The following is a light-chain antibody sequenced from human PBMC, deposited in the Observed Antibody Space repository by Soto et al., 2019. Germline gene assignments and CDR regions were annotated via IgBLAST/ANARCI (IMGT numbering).Light chain of an antibody. J-gene: IGLJ2*01. CDR3: SSYTSRSIVV. CDR1: SSDIGGYDY. V-gene: IGLV2-14*01. CDR2: EVI. Sequence: QSALTQPASVSGSPGQSITISCTGTSSDIGGYDYVSWYRQHPGKAPKLLIYEVIHRPSGVSNRFSGSKSGNTASLTISGLQADDEADYYWSSYTSRSIVVFGGGTKLTVL.